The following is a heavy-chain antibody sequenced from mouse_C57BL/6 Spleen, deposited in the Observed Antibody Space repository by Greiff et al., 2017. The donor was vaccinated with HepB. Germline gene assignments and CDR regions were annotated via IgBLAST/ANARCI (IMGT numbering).Heavy chain of an antibody. J-gene: IGHJ4*01. CDR2: IYPRSGNT. D-gene: IGHD2-4*01. Sequence: VKLMESGAELARPGASVKLSCKASGYTFTSYGISWVKQRTGQGLEWIGEIYPRSGNTYYNEKFKGKATLTADKSSSTAYMELRSLTSEDSAVYVCAHYDVGNYYAMDYWGQGTSVTVSS. CDR3: AHYDVGNYYAMDY. V-gene: IGHV1-81*01. CDR1: GYTFTSYG.